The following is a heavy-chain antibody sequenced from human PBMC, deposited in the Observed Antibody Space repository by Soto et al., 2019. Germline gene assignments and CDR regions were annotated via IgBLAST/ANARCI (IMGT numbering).Heavy chain of an antibody. D-gene: IGHD3-22*01. CDR2: ISAYNGNT. J-gene: IGHJ4*02. CDR1: GYTFTSYG. V-gene: IGHV1-18*04. CDR3: ARWGQYYYDSSGYLDY. Sequence: QVQLVQSGAEVKKPGASVKVSCKASGYTFTSYGISWVRQAPGQGLEWMGWISAYNGNTNYAQKLQGRVTMTTDTSTSTAHMGLRSLRSDDTAVYYCARWGQYYYDSSGYLDYWGQGTLVTVSS.